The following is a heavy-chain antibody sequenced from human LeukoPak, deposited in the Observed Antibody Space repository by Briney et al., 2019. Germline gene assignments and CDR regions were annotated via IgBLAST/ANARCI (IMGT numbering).Heavy chain of an antibody. V-gene: IGHV1-2*02. CDR1: GYTFTGYY. D-gene: IGHD2-15*01. J-gene: IGHJ4*02. CDR3: ARDFCSGGSCYSRFDY. Sequence: ASVKVSCKASGYTFTGYYMHWVRQAPGQGLEWMGWVNPNSGGTNYAQKFQGRVTMTRDTSISTAYMELNRLRSDDTAVYYCARDFCSGGSCYSRFDYWGQGTLVTVSS. CDR2: VNPNSGGT.